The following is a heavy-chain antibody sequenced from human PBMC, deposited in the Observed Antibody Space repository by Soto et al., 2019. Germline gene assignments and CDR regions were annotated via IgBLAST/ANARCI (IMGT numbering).Heavy chain of an antibody. D-gene: IGHD1-7*01. V-gene: IGHV1-18*01. CDR2: IRHYKGNT. Sequence: QVQLVQSGAEMKKPGASVKVSCKASGYTFTSYGISWVRQAPGQGLEWMGWIRHYKGNTTYAQKLQGRATMTTDTPARTAYMELRSLRSDDTAVHSCASGAPPELDWGQATLVTVSS. CDR3: ASGAPPELD. CDR1: GYTFTSYG. J-gene: IGHJ4*02.